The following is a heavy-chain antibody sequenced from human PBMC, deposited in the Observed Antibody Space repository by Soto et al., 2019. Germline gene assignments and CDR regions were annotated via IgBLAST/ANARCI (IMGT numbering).Heavy chain of an antibody. CDR1: GVSINSVYYY. J-gene: IGHJ6*02. CDR3: AREGYNYNGMDV. D-gene: IGHD3-10*01. V-gene: IGHV4-31*03. Sequence: SETLSLTCTVSGVSINSVYYYWTWIRQHPGKGLEWIGYIYYSGTTYYNPFLKSRVSISVDTSKNQFSVNLSSVTAADTAVYYCAREGYNYNGMDVWGQGTTVTVSS. CDR2: IYYSGTT.